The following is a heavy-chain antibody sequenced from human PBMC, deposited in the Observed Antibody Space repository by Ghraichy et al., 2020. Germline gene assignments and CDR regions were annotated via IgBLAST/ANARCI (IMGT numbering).Heavy chain of an antibody. J-gene: IGHJ4*02. V-gene: IGHV3-23*01. CDR1: GFTFSSYA. D-gene: IGHD3-10*01. CDR2: ISGSGGST. Sequence: GGSLRLSCAASGFTFSSYAMSWVRQAPGKGLEWVSAISGSGGSTYYADSVKGRFTISRDNSKNTLYLQMNSLRAEDTAVYYCAKDGSTYYYGSGIHFDYWGQGTLVTVSS. CDR3: AKDGSTYYYGSGIHFDY.